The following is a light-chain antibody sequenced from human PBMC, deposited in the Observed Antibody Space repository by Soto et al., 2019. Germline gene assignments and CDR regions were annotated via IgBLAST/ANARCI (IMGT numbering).Light chain of an antibody. CDR1: QNIRNL. CDR3: QQYNTYAT. J-gene: IGKJ5*01. CDR2: DAS. Sequence: DIQLTQSPSTLSAAVVDSVTITGRASQNIRNLLSWYQQKPGKAPKPLIYDASTLKTGVPSRFSGSGSGSEFNFTITGLQPDDFATYFCQQYNTYATFGQGTRLEIK. V-gene: IGKV1-5*01.